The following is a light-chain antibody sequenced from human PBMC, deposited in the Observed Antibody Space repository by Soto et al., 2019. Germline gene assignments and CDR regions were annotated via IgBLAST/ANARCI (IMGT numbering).Light chain of an antibody. V-gene: IGKV3D-7*01. CDR3: QQDYNVPWT. CDR1: QSVSSSY. CDR2: GAS. Sequence: EIVLTQSPDTLSLSPGERATLSCRASQSVSSSYLSWYQQKPGQAPRLLIYGASTRATGIPARFSGSGSGTDFTLTISSLQPEDFAVYYCQQDYNVPWTFGQGTKVDIK. J-gene: IGKJ1*01.